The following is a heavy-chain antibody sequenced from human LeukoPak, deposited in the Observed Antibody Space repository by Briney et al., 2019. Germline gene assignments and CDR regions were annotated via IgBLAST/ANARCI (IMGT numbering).Heavy chain of an antibody. Sequence: SETLSLTCTVSGGSISSYYWSWIRQPPGKGLEWIGEINHSGSTNYNPSLKSRVTISVDTSKNQFSLKLSSVTAADTAVYYCARSIGVGATGPSAFDIWGQGTMVTVSS. D-gene: IGHD1-26*01. CDR3: ARSIGVGATGPSAFDI. CDR2: INHSGST. J-gene: IGHJ3*02. CDR1: GGSISSYY. V-gene: IGHV4-34*01.